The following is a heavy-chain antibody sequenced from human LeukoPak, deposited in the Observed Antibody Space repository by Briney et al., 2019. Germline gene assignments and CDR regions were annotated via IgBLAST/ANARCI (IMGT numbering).Heavy chain of an antibody. D-gene: IGHD3-10*01. Sequence: SQTLTLTCAISGDSVSSNSAAWNWIRQSPSRGLEWLGRTYYRSKWYNDYAVSVKSRITINPDTSKNQFSLQLNSVTPEDTAVYYCARAPGGRLLWFGESIYYYYGMDVWGQGTTVTVSS. CDR1: GDSVSSNSAA. CDR2: TYYRSKWYN. V-gene: IGHV6-1*01. J-gene: IGHJ6*02. CDR3: ARAPGGRLLWFGESIYYYYGMDV.